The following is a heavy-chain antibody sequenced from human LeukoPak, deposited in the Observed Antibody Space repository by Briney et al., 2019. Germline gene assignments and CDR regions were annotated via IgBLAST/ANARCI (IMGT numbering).Heavy chain of an antibody. J-gene: IGHJ5*02. CDR3: ARLVFRGHGDYYWFDP. Sequence: SETLSLTCTVSGYSISSGYYWGWIRQPPGKGLEWIGSIYHSGSTYYNPSLKSRVTISVDTSKNQFSLKLSSVTAADTAVYYCARLVFRGHGDYYWFDPWGQGTLVTVSS. D-gene: IGHD4-17*01. V-gene: IGHV4-38-2*02. CDR2: IYHSGST. CDR1: GYSISSGYY.